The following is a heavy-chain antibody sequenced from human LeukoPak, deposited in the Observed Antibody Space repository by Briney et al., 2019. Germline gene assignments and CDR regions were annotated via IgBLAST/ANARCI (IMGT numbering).Heavy chain of an antibody. Sequence: GGSLRLSCAASGFTFSSYEMNWVRQAPGKGLEWVSSISRSSSYRYYADSVRGRFTISRDNAKNSLYLQLNSLRAEDTAVYYCARDLNNYGFDYWGQGALVTVSS. J-gene: IGHJ4*02. CDR1: GFTFSSYE. CDR2: ISRSSSYR. CDR3: ARDLNNYGFDY. V-gene: IGHV3-21*01. D-gene: IGHD3-10*01.